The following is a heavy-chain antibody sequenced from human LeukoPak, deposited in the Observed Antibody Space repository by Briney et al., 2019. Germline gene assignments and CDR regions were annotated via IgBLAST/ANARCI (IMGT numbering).Heavy chain of an antibody. D-gene: IGHD3-3*01. CDR1: GFPFSSYW. V-gene: IGHV3-7*01. Sequence: PGGSLRLSCAGSGFPFSSYWMSWVRQAPGKGLEWVANIEQDGSEKYYVDSVKGRFTISRDNAKNSLYLQMNSLRAEDTAVYYCARVGARYYDFWSGSSHYDYWGQGTLVTVSS. J-gene: IGHJ4*02. CDR3: ARVGARYYDFWSGSSHYDY. CDR2: IEQDGSEK.